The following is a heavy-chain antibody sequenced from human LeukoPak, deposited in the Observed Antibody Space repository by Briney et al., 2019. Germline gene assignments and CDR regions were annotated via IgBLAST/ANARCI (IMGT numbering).Heavy chain of an antibody. Sequence: SETLSLTCTVSGGSISSGGYYWSWIRQPPGEGLEWIGYIYHSGSTYYNPSLKSRVTISVDRSKNQFSLKLSSVTAADTAVYYCARFGTMMVVALDYWGQGTLVTVSS. V-gene: IGHV4-30-2*01. J-gene: IGHJ4*02. CDR2: IYHSGST. CDR3: ARFGTMMVVALDY. D-gene: IGHD3-22*01. CDR1: GGSISSGGYY.